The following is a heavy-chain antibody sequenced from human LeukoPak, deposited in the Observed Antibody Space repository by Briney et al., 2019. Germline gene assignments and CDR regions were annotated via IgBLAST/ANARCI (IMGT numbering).Heavy chain of an antibody. Sequence: SETLSLTCAVYGGSSSGYYWSWIRQPPGKGLEWIGEINHSGSTNYNPSLKSRITMSVDASKNQFSLNLSSVTAADTAIYWCAGVLRVEMVVDYWGQGTLVTVSS. V-gene: IGHV4-34*10. J-gene: IGHJ4*02. CDR2: INHSGST. D-gene: IGHD2-8*01. CDR3: AGVLRVEMVVDY. CDR1: GGSSSGYY.